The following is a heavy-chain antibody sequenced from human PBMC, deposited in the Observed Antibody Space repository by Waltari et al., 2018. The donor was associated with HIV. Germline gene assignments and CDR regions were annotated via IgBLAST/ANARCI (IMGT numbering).Heavy chain of an antibody. V-gene: IGHV1-69*01. J-gene: IGHJ2*01. D-gene: IGHD4-17*01. CDR3: ASQVRSTTVTTKGWYFDL. CDR2: IIPIFGTA. CDR1: GGTFSSYA. Sequence: QVQLVQSGAEVKKPGSSVKVSCKASGGTFSSYAISWVRQAPGQGLEWMGGIIPIFGTANYAQKFQGRVTITADESTSTAYMELSSLRSEDTAVYYCASQVRSTTVTTKGWYFDLWGRGTLVTVSS.